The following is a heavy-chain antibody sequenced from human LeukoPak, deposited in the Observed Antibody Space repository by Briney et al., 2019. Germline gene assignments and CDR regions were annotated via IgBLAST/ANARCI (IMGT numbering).Heavy chain of an antibody. J-gene: IGHJ4*02. V-gene: IGHV3-15*01. Sequence: GGSLRLSCAVSGFTFSNAWMSWVRQAPGKGLEWVGRIKSKIDGGTTDYAAPVRGRFTISRDESKNALYLQMSRLKTEDTAVYYCTTVKFGELSSHFDYWGQGTLVTVSS. CDR3: TTVKFGELSSHFDY. D-gene: IGHD3-10*01. CDR2: IKSKIDGGTT. CDR1: GFTFSNAW.